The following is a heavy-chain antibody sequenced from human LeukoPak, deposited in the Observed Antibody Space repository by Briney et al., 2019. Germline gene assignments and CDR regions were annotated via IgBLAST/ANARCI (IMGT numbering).Heavy chain of an antibody. CDR1: GGSFSGYY. Sequence: SDTLSPTCAVYGGSFSGYYWSWIRQPPGKGLEWIGEINHSGSTNYNPSLKSRVTISVDTSKNQFSLKLSSVTAADTAVYYCARGAPSAPDYWGQGTLVTVSS. V-gene: IGHV4-34*01. J-gene: IGHJ4*02. CDR3: ARGAPSAPDY. CDR2: INHSGST.